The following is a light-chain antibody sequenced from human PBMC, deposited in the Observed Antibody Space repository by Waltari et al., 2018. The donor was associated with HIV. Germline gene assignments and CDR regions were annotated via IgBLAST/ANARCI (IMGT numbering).Light chain of an antibody. CDR3: QQYFTSPVT. CDR2: WAS. V-gene: IGKV4-1*01. J-gene: IGKJ2*01. CDR1: QSIIYNSNNKNY. Sequence: DIVMTQSPDSLAVSLGERATINCKSSQSIIYNSNNKNYLAWYQQKPGQPPKLLIYWASTRESGVPDRFSGSGSGTYFTLTISSLQAEDVAVYYCQQYFTSPVTFGQGTKLEIK.